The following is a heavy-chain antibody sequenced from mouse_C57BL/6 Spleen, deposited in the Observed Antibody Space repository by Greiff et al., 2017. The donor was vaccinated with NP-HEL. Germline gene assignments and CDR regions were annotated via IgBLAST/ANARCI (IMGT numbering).Heavy chain of an antibody. D-gene: IGHD2-10*01. V-gene: IGHV1-26*01. Sequence: EVQLHQSGPELVKPGASVKISCKASGYTFTDYYMNWVKQSHGKSLEWIGDINPNNGGTSYNQKFKGKATLTVDKSSSTAYMELRSLTSEDSAVYYCARSLFLQDFDYWGQGTTLTVSS. CDR2: INPNNGGT. CDR1: GYTFTDYY. J-gene: IGHJ2*01. CDR3: ARSLFLQDFDY.